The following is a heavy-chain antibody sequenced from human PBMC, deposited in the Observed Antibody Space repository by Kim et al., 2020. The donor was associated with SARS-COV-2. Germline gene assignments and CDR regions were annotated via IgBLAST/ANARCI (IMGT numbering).Heavy chain of an antibody. CDR2: ISAYNGNT. CDR3: ARDSDNPTYYYDSAQLDFDY. D-gene: IGHD3-22*01. CDR1: GYTFTSYG. J-gene: IGHJ4*02. Sequence: ASVKVSCKASGYTFTSYGISWVRQAPGQGLEWMGWISAYNGNTNYAQKLQGRVTMTTDTSTSTAYMELRSLRSDDTAVYYCARDSDNPTYYYDSAQLDFDYWGQGTLVTVSS. V-gene: IGHV1-18*01.